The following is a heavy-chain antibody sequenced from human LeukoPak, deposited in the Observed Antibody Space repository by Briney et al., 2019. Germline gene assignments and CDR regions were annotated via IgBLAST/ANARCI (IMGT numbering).Heavy chain of an antibody. V-gene: IGHV4-34*01. D-gene: IGHD1-7*01. J-gene: IGHJ6*02. CDR1: GGCFSGYY. CDR2: INHSGST. CDR3: ARLAAWNYASNYYYYGMDV. Sequence: SETLSLTCAVYGGCFSGYYWSWIRQPPGKGLEWIGEINHSGSTNYKPSLKGRVTISVDTSKNQCSLKLSSVTAADTAVYYCARLAAWNYASNYYYYGMDVWGQGTTVTVSS.